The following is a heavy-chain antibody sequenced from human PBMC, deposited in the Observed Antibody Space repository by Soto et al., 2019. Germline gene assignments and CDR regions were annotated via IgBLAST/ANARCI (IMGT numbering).Heavy chain of an antibody. CDR1: GFTFSSYA. J-gene: IGHJ4*02. D-gene: IGHD3-9*01. CDR2: ISGSGGST. V-gene: IGHV3-23*01. CDR3: AKDHYDILTGSSNDFDY. Sequence: GSLRLSCAASGFTFSSYAMSWVRQAPGKGLEWVSAISGSGGSTYYADSVKGRFTISRDNSKNTLYLQMNSLRAEDTAVYYCAKDHYDILTGSSNDFDYWGQGALVTVSS.